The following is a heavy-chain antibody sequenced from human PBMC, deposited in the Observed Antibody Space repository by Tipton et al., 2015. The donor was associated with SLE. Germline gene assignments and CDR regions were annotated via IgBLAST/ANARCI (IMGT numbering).Heavy chain of an antibody. D-gene: IGHD3-9*01. CDR3: ARVYYDILTGYSDAFDI. V-gene: IGHV4-39*01. CDR1: GGSISSSSYY. J-gene: IGHJ3*02. CDR2: IYYSGST. Sequence: TLSLTCTVSGGSISSSSYYWGWIRQPPGKGLEWIGSIYYSGSTYYSPSLKSRVTISVDTSKDQFSLKLSSVTAADTAVYYCARVYYDILTGYSDAFDIWGQGTMVTVSS.